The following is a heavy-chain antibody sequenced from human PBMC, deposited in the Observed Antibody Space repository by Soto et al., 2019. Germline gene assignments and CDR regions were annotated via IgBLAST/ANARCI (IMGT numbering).Heavy chain of an antibody. D-gene: IGHD4-17*01. CDR2: IYPGDSDT. Sequence: HGESLKISCKGSGYSFTSYWIGWVRQMPGKGLEWMGIIYPGDSDTRYSPSFQGQVTISADKSISTAYLQWSSLKASDTAMYYCARHVAGDYFTFDAFDIWGQGTMVTVSS. CDR1: GYSFTSYW. V-gene: IGHV5-51*01. CDR3: ARHVAGDYFTFDAFDI. J-gene: IGHJ3*02.